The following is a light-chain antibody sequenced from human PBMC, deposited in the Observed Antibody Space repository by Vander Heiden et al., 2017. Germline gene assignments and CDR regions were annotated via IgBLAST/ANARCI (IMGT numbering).Light chain of an antibody. CDR3: QAWDSSTVV. CDR1: NLGDKY. V-gene: IGLV3-1*01. J-gene: IGLJ2*01. CDR2: QDS. Sequence: SYELTPPPSVSVSPGQTASITCSGDNLGDKYACWYQQKPGQSPGRVIYQDSKRPSGIPERFSGSSSGNTATLTISGTQAMDEADYYCQAWDSSTVVFGGGTKLTV.